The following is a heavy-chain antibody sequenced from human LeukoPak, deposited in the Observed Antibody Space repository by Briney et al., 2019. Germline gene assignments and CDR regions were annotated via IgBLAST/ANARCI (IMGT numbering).Heavy chain of an antibody. V-gene: IGHV3-23*01. D-gene: IGHD5-12*01. CDR1: GFTFNNYA. CDR3: AKGGGLRSSAFDI. CDR2: ISGDTRST. Sequence: GGSLRLSCAASGFTFNNYAMSWVRQAPGRGPEWVSSISGDTRSTDYADSVKGRFTISRDNSKNMLYLQMNSLRAEDTAVYYCAKGGGLRSSAFDIWGQGSMVTVSS. J-gene: IGHJ3*02.